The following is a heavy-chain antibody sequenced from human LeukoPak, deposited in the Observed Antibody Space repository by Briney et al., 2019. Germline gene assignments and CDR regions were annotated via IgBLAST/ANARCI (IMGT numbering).Heavy chain of an antibody. D-gene: IGHD2-8*02. Sequence: PGGSLRLSCAASGFTFSSYAMHWVRQAPGKGLEWVAVISYDGSNEYYAGSVKGRFTISRDNSKNTLYLQMNSLRAEDTAVYYCATYRQVLLPFESWGQGTLVTVSS. CDR2: ISYDGSNE. V-gene: IGHV3-30*04. CDR3: ATYRQVLLPFES. J-gene: IGHJ4*02. CDR1: GFTFSSYA.